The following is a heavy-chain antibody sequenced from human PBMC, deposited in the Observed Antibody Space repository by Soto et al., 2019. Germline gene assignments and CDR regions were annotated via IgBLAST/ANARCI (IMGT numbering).Heavy chain of an antibody. V-gene: IGHV3-21*01. CDR3: AGGYSSGWYGADAFDI. D-gene: IGHD6-19*01. Sequence: GASVKVSCAASGFTFSSYSMNWVRQAPGKGLEWVSSISSSSSYIYYADSVKGRFTISRDNAKNSLYLQMNSLRAEDTAVYYCAGGYSSGWYGADAFDIWGQGTMVTVSS. CDR2: ISSSSSYI. J-gene: IGHJ3*02. CDR1: GFTFSSYS.